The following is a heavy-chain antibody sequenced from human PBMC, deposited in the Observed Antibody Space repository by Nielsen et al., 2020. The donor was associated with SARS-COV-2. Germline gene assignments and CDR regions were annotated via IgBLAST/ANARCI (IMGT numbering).Heavy chain of an antibody. Sequence: SETLSLTCTVSGGSISNYYWSWIRQPPGKGLEWIGYIYYSGSTNYNPSLKSRVTISVDTSKNQFSLKLSSVTAADTAVYYCARGTPLIAAAAKYYYYGMDVWGQGTTVTVSS. J-gene: IGHJ6*02. CDR1: GGSISNYY. D-gene: IGHD6-13*01. CDR2: IYYSGST. V-gene: IGHV4-59*01. CDR3: ARGTPLIAAAAKYYYYGMDV.